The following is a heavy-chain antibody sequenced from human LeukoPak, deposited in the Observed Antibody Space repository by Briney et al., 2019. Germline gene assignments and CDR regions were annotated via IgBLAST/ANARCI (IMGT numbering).Heavy chain of an antibody. CDR2: IYTSGST. Sequence: KPSETLSLTCTVPVDSIRIYYSSCIRQPAGKGLEWIGRIYTSGSTNYNPSLKSRVIMSVDTSKNQFTLKLSSVTAADTAVYYCARDARMDVWGQGTTVTVSS. J-gene: IGHJ6*02. CDR3: ARDARMDV. V-gene: IGHV4-4*07. CDR1: VDSIRIYY.